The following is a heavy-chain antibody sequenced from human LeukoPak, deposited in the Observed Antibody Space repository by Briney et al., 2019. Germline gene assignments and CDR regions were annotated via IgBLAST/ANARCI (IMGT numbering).Heavy chain of an antibody. CDR1: GGSISTYY. CDR3: ARAKSSGHYYIDY. CDR2: IYYTGST. D-gene: IGHD3-22*01. Sequence: SETLSLTCTVSGGSISTYYWNWLRQPPGKGLEWFGYIYYTGSTNYNPSLKGRITLSVDTSKNQFSLKLSSVTAADTAVYYCARAKSSGHYYIDYWGQGTLVTVSP. V-gene: IGHV4-59*12. J-gene: IGHJ4*02.